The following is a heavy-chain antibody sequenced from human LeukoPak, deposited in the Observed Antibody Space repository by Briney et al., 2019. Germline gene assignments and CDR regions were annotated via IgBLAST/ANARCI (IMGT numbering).Heavy chain of an antibody. Sequence: ASVKVSCKASGYTFTNYYMHWVRQAPGQGLEWMGIINPNGDSTSFAQKFQGRVTMTRDTSTSTVYMDLSSLRSDDPAVYYCARDQGYCSSTSCYTRDAFDIWGQGTMVTVSS. J-gene: IGHJ3*02. CDR1: GYTFTNYY. CDR3: ARDQGYCSSTSCYTRDAFDI. V-gene: IGHV1-46*01. CDR2: INPNGDST. D-gene: IGHD2-2*02.